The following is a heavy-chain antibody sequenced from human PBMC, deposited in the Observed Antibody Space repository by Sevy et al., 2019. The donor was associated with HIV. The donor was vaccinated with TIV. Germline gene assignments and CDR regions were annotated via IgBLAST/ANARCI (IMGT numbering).Heavy chain of an antibody. J-gene: IGHJ4*02. CDR1: GFNFDDYG. CDR3: ARVGTYYDSSHYAFYFDY. V-gene: IGHV3-20*04. CDR2: INWNGDST. Sequence: GESLKISCAASGFNFDDYGMSWVRQAPGKGLEWVSGINWNGDSTSYAASVKGRFTISRDNAKNSLYLQMNSLRAEDTALYYCARVGTYYDSSHYAFYFDYWGQGTLVTVSS. D-gene: IGHD3-22*01.